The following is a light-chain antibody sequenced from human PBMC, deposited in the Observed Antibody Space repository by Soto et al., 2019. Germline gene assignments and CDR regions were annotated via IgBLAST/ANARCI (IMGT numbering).Light chain of an antibody. V-gene: IGKV3-20*01. CDR2: DAS. Sequence: EIVSAQSPGTLSLSPGETATLSCRASQSLRSTYLAWYQQKPGQAPRIIIYDASSRAAGTPDRFSGSGSGTDFTLTINRLEPEDFAVYYCQQYGTSFTFGPGTRVDIK. CDR3: QQYGTSFT. J-gene: IGKJ3*01. CDR1: QSLRSTY.